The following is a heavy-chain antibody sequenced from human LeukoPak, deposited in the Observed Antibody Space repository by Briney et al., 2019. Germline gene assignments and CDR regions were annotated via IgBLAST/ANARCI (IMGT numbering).Heavy chain of an antibody. CDR3: ARGAFADYLFYY. CDR1: GFIVSTNY. V-gene: IGHV3-53*01. D-gene: IGHD4-11*01. J-gene: IGHJ4*02. Sequence: GGSLRLSCAASGFIVSTNYMSWVRQAPGKGLEWVLVISSGGSTYYADSVKGRFIISRDNSKNTLYPQMSSLRSEDTAAYYCARGAFADYLFYYWGQGTLVTVSS. CDR2: ISSGGST.